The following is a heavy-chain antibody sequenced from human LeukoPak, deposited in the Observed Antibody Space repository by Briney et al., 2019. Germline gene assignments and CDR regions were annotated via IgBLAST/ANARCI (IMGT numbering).Heavy chain of an antibody. Sequence: SETLSLTCAVYGGSFSGYYWSWIRQPPGKGLEWIGEINHSGSTNYNPSLKSRVTTSVDTSKNQFSLKLSSVTAADTAVYYCARGVLLTGLYGMDVWGQGTTVTVSS. V-gene: IGHV4-34*01. CDR1: GGSFSGYY. CDR2: INHSGST. J-gene: IGHJ6*02. CDR3: ARGVLLTGLYGMDV. D-gene: IGHD7-27*01.